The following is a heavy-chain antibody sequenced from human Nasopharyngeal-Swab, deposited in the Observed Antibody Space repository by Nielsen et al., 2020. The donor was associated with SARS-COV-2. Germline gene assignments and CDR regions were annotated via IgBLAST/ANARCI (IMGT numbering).Heavy chain of an antibody. J-gene: IGHJ6*02. D-gene: IGHD1-20*01. V-gene: IGHV4-61*02. CDR3: AKPWGSITGTPYGMDV. Sequence: SETLSLTCTVSGGSISSGSYYWSWIRQPAGKGLEWIGRIYTSGSTNYNPSLKSRVTISVDASKNQFSLKLSSVTAADTAVYYCAKPWGSITGTPYGMDVWGQGTTVTVSS. CDR1: GGSISSGSYY. CDR2: IYTSGST.